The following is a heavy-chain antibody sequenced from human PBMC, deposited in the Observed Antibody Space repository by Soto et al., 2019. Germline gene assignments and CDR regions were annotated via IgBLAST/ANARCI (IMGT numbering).Heavy chain of an antibody. V-gene: IGHV3-15*01. CDR1: GFTFSNAW. CDR2: IKSKTDGGTT. D-gene: IGHD6-13*01. CDR3: TTGAAGTSAFDI. Sequence: GGSLRLSCAASGFTFSNAWMSWVRQAPGKGLEWVGRIKSKTDGGTTDYAAPVKGRFTISRDDSKNTLYLQMNSLKTEDTAVYYCTTGAAGTSAFDIWGQGTMVTVSS. J-gene: IGHJ3*02.